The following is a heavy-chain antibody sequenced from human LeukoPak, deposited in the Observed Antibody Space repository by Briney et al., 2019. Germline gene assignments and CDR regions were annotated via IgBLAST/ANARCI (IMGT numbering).Heavy chain of an antibody. D-gene: IGHD1-26*01. J-gene: IGHJ4*02. V-gene: IGHV3-48*02. CDR2: ITASGTAM. CDR3: ASSGSYRFDY. Sequence: GGSLRLSCAASGFTFSNDWMNWARQAPGKGLEWVSHITASGTAMFYADSVKGRFTISRDNAKNSLYLQMNSLRDEDTAVYYCASSGSYRFDYWGQGTLVTVSS. CDR1: GFTFSNDW.